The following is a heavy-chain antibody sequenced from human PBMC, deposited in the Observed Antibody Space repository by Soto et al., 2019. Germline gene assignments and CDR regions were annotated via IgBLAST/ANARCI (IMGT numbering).Heavy chain of an antibody. CDR3: ARVRREYDNSGPVDY. D-gene: IGHD3-22*01. Sequence: QLQLQESGSGLVKPSQTLSLTCAVSGGSMSSGDYSWNWIRQPPGKGLEWIGYIYYGGSTYNNPSLQLRVAMSLDSARNQFSLNLNSVTAADTAVYYCARVRREYDNSGPVDYWGQGTLVTVSS. CDR1: GGSMSSGDYS. CDR2: IYYGGST. J-gene: IGHJ4*02. V-gene: IGHV4-30-2*01.